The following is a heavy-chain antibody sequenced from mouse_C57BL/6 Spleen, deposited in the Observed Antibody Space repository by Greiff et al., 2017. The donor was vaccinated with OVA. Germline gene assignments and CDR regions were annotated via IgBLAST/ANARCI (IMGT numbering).Heavy chain of an antibody. J-gene: IGHJ4*01. V-gene: IGHV5-15*01. D-gene: IGHD1-1*02. CDR1: GFTFSDSG. Sequence: EVTLVESGGGLVQPGGSLKLSCAASGFTFSDSGMAWVRQAPRKGPEWVAFISNLAYSIYYADTVTGRFTISRENSKNTLYLEMSSLRSEDTAMYYCARHDYGDAMDYWGQGTSVTVSS. CDR2: ISNLAYSI. CDR3: ARHDYGDAMDY.